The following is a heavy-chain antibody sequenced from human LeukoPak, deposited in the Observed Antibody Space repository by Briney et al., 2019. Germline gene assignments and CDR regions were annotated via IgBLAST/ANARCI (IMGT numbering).Heavy chain of an antibody. Sequence: ASVKVSCKASGGTFSSYAISWVRQAPGQGLEWMGGIISIFGTANYAQKFQGRVTNTADESTSTAYMALSSLRSEDTAVYYCARLIGSGVYYYMDVWGKGTTVTVSS. CDR1: GGTFSSYA. J-gene: IGHJ6*03. V-gene: IGHV1-69*13. CDR2: IISIFGTA. D-gene: IGHD2-15*01. CDR3: ARLIGSGVYYYMDV.